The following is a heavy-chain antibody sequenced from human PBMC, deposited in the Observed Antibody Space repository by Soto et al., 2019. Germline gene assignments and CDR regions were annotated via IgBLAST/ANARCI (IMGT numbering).Heavy chain of an antibody. CDR1: GYTFTSYD. CDR3: ARGPYSGYDEAYTFDY. V-gene: IGHV1-8*01. CDR2: MNPNSGNT. J-gene: IGHJ4*02. Sequence: ASVKVSCKASGYTFTSYDINWVRQATGQGLEWMGWMNPNSGNTGYAQKFQGRVTMTRNTSISTAYMELSSLRSEDTAVYYCARGPYSGYDEAYTFDYWGQGTLVTVS. D-gene: IGHD5-12*01.